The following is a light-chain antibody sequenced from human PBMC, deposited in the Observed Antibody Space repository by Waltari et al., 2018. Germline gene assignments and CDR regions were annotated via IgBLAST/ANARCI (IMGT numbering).Light chain of an antibody. Sequence: IQMTQSPSCLYASVGDRVTITCRASQGIRNDLGWYQQKPGKAPKLLIYAASNLQSGVPSRFSGIGSGTDFTLTISSLQPEDFATYYCLQDYNFPWMFGQWTKVEI. J-gene: IGKJ1*01. CDR2: AAS. CDR1: QGIRND. CDR3: LQDYNFPWM. V-gene: IGKV1-6*01.